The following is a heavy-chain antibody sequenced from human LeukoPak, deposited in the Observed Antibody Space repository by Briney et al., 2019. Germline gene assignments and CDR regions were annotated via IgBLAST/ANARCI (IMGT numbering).Heavy chain of an antibody. V-gene: IGHV3-7*01. Sequence: PGGSLRLSCVASGFTFSVYWMSWVRQAPGKGLEWVANIKEDGSEKYYVDSVKGRFTISRDNAKNSLYLQMSSLRAEGTAVYYCARGGSWFAPWGQGTLVTVSS. CDR2: IKEDGSEK. CDR3: ARGGSWFAP. CDR1: GFTFSVYW. D-gene: IGHD3-10*01. J-gene: IGHJ5*02.